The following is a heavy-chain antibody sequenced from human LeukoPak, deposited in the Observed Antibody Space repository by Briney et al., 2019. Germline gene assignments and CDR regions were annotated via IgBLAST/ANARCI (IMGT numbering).Heavy chain of an antibody. D-gene: IGHD2-2*01. J-gene: IGHJ4*02. CDR2: ISSSGSTI. V-gene: IGHV3-11*04. CDR3: AREYCSSTSCYSVDY. Sequence: GGSLRLSCAASGFTFSDYYMSWVRQAPGKGLEWVSYISSSGSTIYYADSVKGRFTISRDNAKNSLYLQMNSLRAEDTAVYYCAREYCSSTSCYSVDYWGQGTLVTVSS. CDR1: GFTFSDYY.